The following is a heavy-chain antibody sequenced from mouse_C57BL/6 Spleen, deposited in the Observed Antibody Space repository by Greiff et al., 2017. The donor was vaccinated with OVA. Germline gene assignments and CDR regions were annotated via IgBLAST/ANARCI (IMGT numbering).Heavy chain of an antibody. Sequence: QVQLQQPGAELVKPGASVKLSCKASGYTFTSYWMHWVKQRPGQGLEWIGMIHPNSGSTNYNEKFKSKATLTVDKSSSTAYMQLSSLTSEDSAVYYSANPYYSNYVEAMDYWGQGTSVTVSS. CDR3: ANPYYSNYVEAMDY. J-gene: IGHJ4*01. V-gene: IGHV1-64*01. CDR1: GYTFTSYW. D-gene: IGHD2-5*01. CDR2: IHPNSGST.